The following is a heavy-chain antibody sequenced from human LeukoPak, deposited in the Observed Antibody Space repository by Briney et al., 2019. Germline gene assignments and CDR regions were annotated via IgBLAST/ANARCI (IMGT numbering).Heavy chain of an antibody. CDR3: ARGRIMITFGGVIADLYYFYY. J-gene: IGHJ4*02. CDR1: GGSFSGYY. Sequence: SETLSLTCAVSGGSFSGYYWSWIRQPPGKGLEWIGEINHSGSTNHNPSLKSRVTISVDTSKNQFSLKLSSVTAADTAVYYCARGRIMITFGGVIADLYYFYYGGQGTLVTVSS. D-gene: IGHD3-16*02. CDR2: INHSGST. V-gene: IGHV4-34*01.